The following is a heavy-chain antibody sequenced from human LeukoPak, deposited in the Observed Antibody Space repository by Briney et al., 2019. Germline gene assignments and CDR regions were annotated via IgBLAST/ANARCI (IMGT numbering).Heavy chain of an antibody. V-gene: IGHV3-48*03. J-gene: IGHJ4*02. CDR3: AAHYCSGGSCYLN. Sequence: GGSLRLSCAASGFTFSSYEMNWVRQAPGKGLGWVSYISSSGSTIYYADSVKGRFTISRDNAKNSLYLQMNSLRAEDTAVYYCAAHYCSGGSCYLNWGQGTLVTVSS. CDR2: ISSSGSTI. D-gene: IGHD2-15*01. CDR1: GFTFSSYE.